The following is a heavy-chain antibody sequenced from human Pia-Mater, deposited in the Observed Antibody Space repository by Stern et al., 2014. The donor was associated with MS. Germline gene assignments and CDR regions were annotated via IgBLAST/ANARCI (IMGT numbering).Heavy chain of an antibody. D-gene: IGHD3-3*01. CDR3: ARKGYDFWSGYHNYYYYYGMDV. V-gene: IGHV4-4*02. CDR2: IYHSGST. CDR1: GGSISSSNW. Sequence: QVQLQESGPGLVKPSGTLSLTCAVSGGSISSSNWWSWVRQPPGKGLEWXGEIYHSGSTNYNPSLKSRVTISVDKSKNQFSLKLSSVTAADTAVYYCARKGYDFWSGYHNYYYYYGMDVWGQGTTVTVSS. J-gene: IGHJ6*02.